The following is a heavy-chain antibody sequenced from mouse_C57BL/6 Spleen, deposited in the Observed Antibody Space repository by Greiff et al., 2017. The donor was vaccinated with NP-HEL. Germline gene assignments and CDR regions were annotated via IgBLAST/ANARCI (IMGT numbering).Heavy chain of an antibody. CDR1: GFTFTDYY. Sequence: EVQGVESGGGLVQPGGSLSLSCAATGFTFTDYYMSWVRQPPGKALEWLGFIRNKANGYTTEYSASVKGRFTISRDTSQSILYLQMNALSAEDSATYSCARGAPSMDYWGQGTSVTVSS. CDR3: ARGAPSMDY. J-gene: IGHJ4*01. D-gene: IGHD3-1*01. CDR2: IRNKANGYTT. V-gene: IGHV7-3*01.